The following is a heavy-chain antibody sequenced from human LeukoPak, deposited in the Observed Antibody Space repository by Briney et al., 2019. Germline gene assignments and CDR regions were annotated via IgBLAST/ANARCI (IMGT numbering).Heavy chain of an antibody. V-gene: IGHV1-69*13. J-gene: IGHJ3*02. CDR3: ASYPSTVPGAFDI. CDR2: IIPIFGTA. Sequence: SVKVSCKASGGTFSSYAISWVRQAPGQGLEWMGGIIPIFGTANYAQKFQGRVTITADESTSTAYMELSSLRSEDTAVYYCASYPSTVPGAFDIWGQGAMVTVSS. D-gene: IGHD4-11*01. CDR1: GGTFSSYA.